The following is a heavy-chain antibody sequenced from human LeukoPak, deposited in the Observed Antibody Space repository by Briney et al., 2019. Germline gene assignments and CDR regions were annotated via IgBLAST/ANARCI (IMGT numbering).Heavy chain of an antibody. CDR1: GFTLSSYA. V-gene: IGHV3-30*04. CDR3: ARAPITMIVVVTPLDY. D-gene: IGHD3-22*01. Sequence: PGGSLRLSCAASGFTLSSYAMHWVRQAPGKGLEWVAVISYDGSNKYYADSVKGRFTISRDNSKNTLYLQMNSLRAEDTAVYYCARAPITMIVVVTPLDYWGQGTLVTVSS. J-gene: IGHJ4*02. CDR2: ISYDGSNK.